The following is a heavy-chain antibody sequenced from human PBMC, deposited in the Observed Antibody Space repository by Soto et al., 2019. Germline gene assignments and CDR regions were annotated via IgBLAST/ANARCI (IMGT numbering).Heavy chain of an antibody. CDR1: GFTFSDYG. J-gene: IGHJ6*03. Sequence: GGSLRLSCAASGFTFSDYGMHWVRQAPGKGLEWVALISYHGSNEHYADSVKGRFTISRDNSKNTLYLQMNSLRAEDTAVYYCAKNGRSDDFWSGYSGRSYYYYMDVWGKGTTVTVSS. V-gene: IGHV3-30*18. CDR3: AKNGRSDDFWSGYSGRSYYYYMDV. CDR2: ISYHGSNE. D-gene: IGHD3-3*01.